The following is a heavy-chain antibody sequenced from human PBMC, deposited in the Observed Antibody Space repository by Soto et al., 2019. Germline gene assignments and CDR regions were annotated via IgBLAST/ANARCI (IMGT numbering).Heavy chain of an antibody. CDR1: GGTFSSYA. J-gene: IGHJ4*02. CDR3: ARSGDTAMVTGYFDY. V-gene: IGHV1-69*06. D-gene: IGHD5-18*01. CDR2: IIPIFGTA. Sequence: QVQLVQSGAEVKKPGSSVKVSCKASGGTFSSYAISWVRQAPGQGREWMGGIIPIFGTANYAQKFQGRVTITANKSTSTAYMELSSLRSEDTAVYYCARSGDTAMVTGYFDYWGQGTLVTVSS.